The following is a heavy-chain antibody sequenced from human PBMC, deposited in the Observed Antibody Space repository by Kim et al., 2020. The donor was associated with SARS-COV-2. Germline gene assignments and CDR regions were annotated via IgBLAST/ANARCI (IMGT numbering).Heavy chain of an antibody. V-gene: IGHV4-59*01. D-gene: IGHD1-26*01. CDR3: ARAGKMGAAITFDF. Sequence: NPTLKSRLTISIDTSKNQFSLKLTSVPAADTAVYYCARAGKMGAAITFDFWGQGKLVTVSA. J-gene: IGHJ4*02.